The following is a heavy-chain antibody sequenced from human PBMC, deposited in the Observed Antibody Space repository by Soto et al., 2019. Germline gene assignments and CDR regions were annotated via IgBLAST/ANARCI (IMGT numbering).Heavy chain of an antibody. Sequence: QVQLVESGGGVVQPGQSLRLACVGSGFTFSNYGMHWVRQAPGEGLEGVAVISYDEDNIYYADSVKGRFTISRDNSKDTLYLQMNSLRPEDTAVYFCAKSGTTVTTFWYFDLWGRGTLVTVSS. CDR3: AKSGTTVTTFWYFDL. V-gene: IGHV3-30*18. CDR2: ISYDEDNI. CDR1: GFTFSNYG. J-gene: IGHJ2*01. D-gene: IGHD4-17*01.